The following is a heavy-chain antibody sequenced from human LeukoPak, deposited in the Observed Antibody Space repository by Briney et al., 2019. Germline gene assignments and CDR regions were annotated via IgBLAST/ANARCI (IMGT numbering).Heavy chain of an antibody. CDR2: ISSSATTI. CDR1: GFSFSVYW. Sequence: PGGSLRLSCAASGFSFSVYWMHWVRQAPGKGLEWVSYISSSATTIYYADSVKGRFTISRDNAKNSLYLQMNSLRAEDTAVYFCARQLNYYDSSGYFDSWGQGTLVTVSS. J-gene: IGHJ4*02. D-gene: IGHD3-22*01. CDR3: ARQLNYYDSSGYFDS. V-gene: IGHV3-48*04.